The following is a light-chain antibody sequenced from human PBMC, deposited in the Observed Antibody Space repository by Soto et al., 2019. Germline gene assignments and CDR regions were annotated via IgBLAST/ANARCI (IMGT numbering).Light chain of an antibody. Sequence: DIQMTQSPSTLSASVGDRVTITCRASQSISSWLAWYQQKPGKAPKLLIYDASSLESGVPSRFSGSGSGTEFTLTFSSLQPDDFATYYCQQYNSYSPITFGGGTKVEIK. CDR1: QSISSW. CDR3: QQYNSYSPIT. CDR2: DAS. J-gene: IGKJ4*01. V-gene: IGKV1-5*01.